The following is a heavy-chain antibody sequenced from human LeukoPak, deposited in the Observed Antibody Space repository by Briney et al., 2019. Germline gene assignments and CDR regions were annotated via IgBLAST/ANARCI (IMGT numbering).Heavy chain of an antibody. D-gene: IGHD3-22*01. J-gene: IGHJ4*02. CDR1: GGSLNSNAYY. CDR3: ARQRTDDSSGSLDY. CDR2: IYYSGSS. Sequence: SETLSLTCTVSGGSLNSNAYYWGWIRQPPGKGLEWIGSIYYSGSSYNNPSLKSRVTISVDTSKNQFSLKLSSVTAADTAVYFCARQRTDDSSGSLDYWGQGTLVTVSS. V-gene: IGHV4-39*07.